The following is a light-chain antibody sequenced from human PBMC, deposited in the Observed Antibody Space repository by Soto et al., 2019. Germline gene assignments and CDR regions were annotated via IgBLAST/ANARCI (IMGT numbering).Light chain of an antibody. CDR2: GAS. V-gene: IGKV3-20*01. Sequence: EFVFTQSPATLSVSPGERATLSCRASQSVSNNYLAWYQQKPGQAPRPLIYGASNRATSIPDRFSGSGSGTDFTLTISRLEPEDFAVYYCQQYGSSGTFGPGTKVDIK. CDR1: QSVSNNY. CDR3: QQYGSSGT. J-gene: IGKJ1*01.